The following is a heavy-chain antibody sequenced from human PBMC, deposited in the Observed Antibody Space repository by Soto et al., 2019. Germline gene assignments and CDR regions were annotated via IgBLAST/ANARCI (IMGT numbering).Heavy chain of an antibody. CDR3: ARASQNEGRSFDY. V-gene: IGHV3-23*01. CDR1: GFTFSSYA. Sequence: PGGSLRLSCAASGFTFSSYAMTWVRQAPGKGLEWVSTISGSGGSTYYADSVKGRFTISRDNSKNTLYLQMNILRAEDTAVYYCARASQNEGRSFDYWGQGTLVTVSS. CDR2: ISGSGGST. J-gene: IGHJ4*02. D-gene: IGHD1-1*01.